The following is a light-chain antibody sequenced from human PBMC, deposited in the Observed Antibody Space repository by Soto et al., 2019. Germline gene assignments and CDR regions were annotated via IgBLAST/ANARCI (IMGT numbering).Light chain of an antibody. Sequence: DIQMTQSPSSLSASIGDRVTITCRASQSVTSNLNWYQQKFGETPKLLMYAASNLQGGVPSRFSGSGSGTDFTLTISSLQPEDFATYYCQHYGSPRWTFGPGTRVEIK. CDR1: QSVTSN. V-gene: IGKV1-39*01. CDR3: QHYGSPRWT. J-gene: IGKJ1*01. CDR2: AAS.